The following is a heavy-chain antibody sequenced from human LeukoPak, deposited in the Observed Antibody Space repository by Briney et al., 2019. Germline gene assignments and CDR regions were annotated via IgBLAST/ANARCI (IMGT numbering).Heavy chain of an antibody. V-gene: IGHV1-69*01. Sequence: GASVKVSCKASGGTFSSYAISWVRQAPGQGLEWMGGIIPIFGTANYAQKFQGRVTITADESTSTAYMELSSLRSEDTAVYYCATHKPAATIYYYYGMDVWGKGTTVIVSS. CDR3: ATHKPAATIYYYYGMDV. CDR2: IIPIFGTA. CDR1: GGTFSSYA. D-gene: IGHD2-2*01. J-gene: IGHJ6*04.